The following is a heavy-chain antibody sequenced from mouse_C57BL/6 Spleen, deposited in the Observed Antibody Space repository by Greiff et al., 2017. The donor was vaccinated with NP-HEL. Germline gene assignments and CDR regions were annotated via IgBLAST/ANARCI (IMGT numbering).Heavy chain of an antibody. CDR2: IYPSDSVT. Sequence: PVSSLLTPLSSVILSCTSSGYTFPRYWLAFFMPSPAHGLVWICNIYPSDSVTHYNQTFKDKATLTVDKSSSTAYMQLSSLTSEDSAVYYCAREEDYVRFAYWGQGTLVTVSA. J-gene: IGHJ3*01. D-gene: IGHD2-4*01. CDR3: AREEDYVRFAY. V-gene: IGHV1-61*01. CDR1: GYTFPRYW.